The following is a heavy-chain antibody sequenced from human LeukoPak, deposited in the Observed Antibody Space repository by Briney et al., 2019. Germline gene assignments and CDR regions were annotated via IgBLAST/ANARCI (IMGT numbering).Heavy chain of an antibody. Sequence: GGPLRLSCAASGFTFSSYAMHWVRQAPGKGLEWVAVISYDGSNKYYADSVKGRFTISRDNSKNTLYLQMNSLRAEDTAVYYCARLVSYYYDSSGYSDYWGQGTLVTVSS. J-gene: IGHJ4*02. CDR3: ARLVSYYYDSSGYSDY. V-gene: IGHV3-30*04. CDR1: GFTFSSYA. D-gene: IGHD3-22*01. CDR2: ISYDGSNK.